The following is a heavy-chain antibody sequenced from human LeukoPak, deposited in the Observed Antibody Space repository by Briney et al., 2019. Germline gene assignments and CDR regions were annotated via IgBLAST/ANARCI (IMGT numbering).Heavy chain of an antibody. Sequence: GGSLSLSCAASGFTFSSYAMSWVRQAPGRGLEWVSAISGSGGNTDCADSVKGRFTISRDNSKDTLYLQMISLRAEDTAVYYCARRRDSSDGKDFHYWRQGTLVTVSS. CDR1: GFTFSSYA. CDR2: ISGSGGNT. D-gene: IGHD3-22*01. J-gene: IGHJ4*02. CDR3: ARRRDSSDGKDFHY. V-gene: IGHV3-23*01.